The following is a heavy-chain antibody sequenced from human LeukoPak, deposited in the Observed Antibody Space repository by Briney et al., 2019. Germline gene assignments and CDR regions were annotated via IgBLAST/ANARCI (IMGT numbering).Heavy chain of an antibody. CDR2: IYYSGST. V-gene: IGHV4-59*01. J-gene: IGHJ4*02. CDR3: ARVRSDSPFDY. D-gene: IGHD2-15*01. Sequence: SETLSLTCTVSGGSISSYYWSWIRQPPGKGLEWIGYIYYSGSTHYNPSLKSRVTISVDTSKNQFSLKLSSVTAADTAVYYCARVRSDSPFDYWGQGTLVTVSS. CDR1: GGSISSYY.